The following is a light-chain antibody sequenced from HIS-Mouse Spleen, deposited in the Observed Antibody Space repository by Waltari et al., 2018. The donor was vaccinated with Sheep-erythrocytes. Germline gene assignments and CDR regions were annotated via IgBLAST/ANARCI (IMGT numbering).Light chain of an antibody. CDR3: CSYAGSYNHI. Sequence: QSALTQPASVSGSPGPSITISCTGTSSDVGSYNLVSWYQRLPGTAPKLLIYSNNPRPSGVPDRFSGSKSGNTASLTISGLQAEDEADYYCCSYAGSYNHIFATGTKVTVL. CDR1: SSDVGSYNL. V-gene: IGLV2-14*02. J-gene: IGLJ1*01. CDR2: SNN.